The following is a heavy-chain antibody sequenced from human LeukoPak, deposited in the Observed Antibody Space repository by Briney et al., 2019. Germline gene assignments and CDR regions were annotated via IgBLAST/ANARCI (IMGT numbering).Heavy chain of an antibody. Sequence: PSETLSLTCTVSGDSISSRSYYWGWIRQPPGKGLEWIGSIYYSGSTYYNPSLKSRVTISVNTSKNQFSLKLSSVTAADTAVYFCARVSSVWVNDYYYYMDVWGKGTTVTVSS. J-gene: IGHJ6*03. CDR2: IYYSGST. V-gene: IGHV4-39*07. CDR3: ARVSSVWVNDYYYYMDV. CDR1: GDSISSRSYY. D-gene: IGHD1-1*01.